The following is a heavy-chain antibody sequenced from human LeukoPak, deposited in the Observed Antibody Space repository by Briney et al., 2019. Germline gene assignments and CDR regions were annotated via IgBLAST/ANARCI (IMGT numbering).Heavy chain of an antibody. CDR3: ARAWERQHRHFDY. J-gene: IGHJ4*02. Sequence: ASVKVSCKASGYTFTKYLMNWVRQAPGQGLEWMGWINTNTGNPNYAQGFTGRFVFTLDTSVSTAYLQLSSHKAEDSGVYYCARAWERQHRHFDYWGQGTLVTVSS. CDR2: INTNTGNP. CDR1: GYTFTKYL. D-gene: IGHD6-13*01. V-gene: IGHV7-4-1*02.